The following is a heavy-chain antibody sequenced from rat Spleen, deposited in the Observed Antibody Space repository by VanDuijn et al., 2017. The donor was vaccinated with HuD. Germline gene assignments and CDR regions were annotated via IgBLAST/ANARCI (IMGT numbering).Heavy chain of an antibody. J-gene: IGHJ2*01. CDR2: INYDGTST. V-gene: IGHV5-29*01. D-gene: IGHD1-1*01. Sequence: EVQVVESGGGLVQPGRSLKLSCAASGFTFSNYGMAWVRQAPTKGLEWVATINYDGTSTHYRDSVKGRFTISRDNAKSTLYLQMDSLRSEDTATYYCARQEYYSAPPFDYWGQGVMVTVSS. CDR1: GFTFSNYG. CDR3: ARQEYYSAPPFDY.